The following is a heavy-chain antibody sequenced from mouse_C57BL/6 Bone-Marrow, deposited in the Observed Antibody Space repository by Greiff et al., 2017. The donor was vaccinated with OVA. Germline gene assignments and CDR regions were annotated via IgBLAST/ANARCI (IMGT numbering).Heavy chain of an antibody. J-gene: IGHJ2*01. CDR3: ARPHYAHFDY. CDR2: ISSGSSTI. Sequence: EVKLVESGGGLVKPGGSLKLSCAASGFTFSDYGMHWVRQAPEKGLEWVAYISSGSSTIYYADTVKGRFTISRDNAKNTLFLQMTSLRSEDTAMYYCARPHYAHFDYWGQGTTLTVSS. CDR1: GFTFSDYG. V-gene: IGHV5-17*01. D-gene: IGHD1-1*01.